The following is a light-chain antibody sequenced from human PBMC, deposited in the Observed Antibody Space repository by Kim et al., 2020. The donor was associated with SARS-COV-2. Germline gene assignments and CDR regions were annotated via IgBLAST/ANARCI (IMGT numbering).Light chain of an antibody. CDR1: SSNIGTNY. CDR2: RNN. V-gene: IGLV1-47*01. J-gene: IGLJ3*02. CDR3: ATWDDSLSAWV. Sequence: GQRITISCSGSSSNIGTNYVYWYQQLPGTAPKLFFYRNNQRPSGVPDRFSGSKSGTSVSLAISGLRSEDEADYYCATWDDSLSAWVFGGGTKLTVL.